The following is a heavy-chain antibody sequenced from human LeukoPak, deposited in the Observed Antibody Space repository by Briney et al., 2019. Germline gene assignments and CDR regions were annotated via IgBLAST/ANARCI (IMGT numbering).Heavy chain of an antibody. Sequence: KASETLSLTCTVSGGYISGYYWSWIRQPPGKGLEWIGEVYYNGSTSHNPSLKSRLTISVDTSKKQFSLNLSSVTAADTAVYYCARDFHSRYGGRYLDYWGQGTLVTVSS. CDR3: ARDFHSRYGGRYLDY. J-gene: IGHJ4*02. CDR2: VYYNGST. D-gene: IGHD1-26*01. V-gene: IGHV4-59*01. CDR1: GGYISGYY.